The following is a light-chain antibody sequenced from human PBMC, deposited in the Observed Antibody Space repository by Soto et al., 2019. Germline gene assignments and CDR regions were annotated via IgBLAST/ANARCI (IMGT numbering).Light chain of an antibody. V-gene: IGKV3-11*01. CDR2: GVS. J-gene: IGKJ1*01. CDR1: QSISSS. Sequence: ESVLTQSPVTLSLSPEERLTLSCRASQSISSSLAWYQHKPGQAPRLLIYGVSNRATGIPARFSGSGSGTDFTLTISSLEPEDFAVYYCQQYVGSMTFGHGTKVDIK. CDR3: QQYVGSMT.